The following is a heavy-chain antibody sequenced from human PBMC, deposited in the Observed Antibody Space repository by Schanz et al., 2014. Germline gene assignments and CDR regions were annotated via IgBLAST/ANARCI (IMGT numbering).Heavy chain of an antibody. D-gene: IGHD6-6*01. J-gene: IGHJ4*02. V-gene: IGHV3-30*04. Sequence: QVQLVESGGGVVQPGRSLKLSCAASGFTFNDYAMHWVRQAPGKGLEWVAVISYEGSKKYYPDSVQGRFTISRDNSKKQVYLQMNSLRXXXTAVYYCSSFPRRVHGIDYWGQGTLVTVSS. CDR3: SSFPRRVHGIDY. CDR2: ISYEGSKK. CDR1: GFTFNDYA.